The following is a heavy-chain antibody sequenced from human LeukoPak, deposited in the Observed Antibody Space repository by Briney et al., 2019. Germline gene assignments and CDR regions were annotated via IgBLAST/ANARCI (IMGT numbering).Heavy chain of an antibody. D-gene: IGHD2-8*01. CDR3: ARHVYAIHFDY. CDR1: GGSISSYY. J-gene: IGHJ4*02. V-gene: IGHV4-59*08. CDR2: IYYSGST. Sequence: SETLSLTCTVSGGSISSYYWSWIRQPPVKGLEWIGYIYYSGSTNYNPSLKSRVTISVDTSKNQFSLKLSSVTAADTAVYYCARHVYAIHFDYWGQGTLVTVSS.